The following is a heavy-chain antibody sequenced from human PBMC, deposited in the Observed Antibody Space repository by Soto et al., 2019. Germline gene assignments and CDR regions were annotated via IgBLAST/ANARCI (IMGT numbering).Heavy chain of an antibody. J-gene: IGHJ6*02. Sequence: QVQLVESGGGVVQPGTSLRLSCAASEFTFSNYGIHWVRQAPGKGLEWVAVISFDGTKKYYAGSVKGRFASSRDNSKNTVYLEMNSLRVEDTAVYYCAKDFAVMTGKDFYYAMDVWGQGTMVTVSS. CDR1: EFTFSNYG. D-gene: IGHD2-21*02. CDR3: AKDFAVMTGKDFYYAMDV. V-gene: IGHV3-30*18. CDR2: ISFDGTKK.